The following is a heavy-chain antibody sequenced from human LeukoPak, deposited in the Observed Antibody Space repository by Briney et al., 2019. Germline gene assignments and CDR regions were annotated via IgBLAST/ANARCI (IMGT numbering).Heavy chain of an antibody. CDR3: ARGILTGYRLPLDAFDI. V-gene: IGHV4-38-2*02. J-gene: IGHJ3*02. CDR2: IYHSGST. CDR1: GYSISSGYY. Sequence: SETLSLTCTVSGYSISSGYYWGWIRQPPGKGLEWIGSIYHSGSTYYNPSLKSRVTISVDTSKNQFSLKLSSVTAADTAVYYCARGILTGYRLPLDAFDIWGQGTMVTVSS. D-gene: IGHD3-9*01.